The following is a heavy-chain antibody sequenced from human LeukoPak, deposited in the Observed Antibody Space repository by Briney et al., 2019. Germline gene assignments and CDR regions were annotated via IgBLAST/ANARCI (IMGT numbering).Heavy chain of an antibody. D-gene: IGHD3-9*01. CDR3: ARDGVLRHFDWQHYFDY. CDR2: ISSSGSTK. Sequence: GGSLRLSCAASGFTFSDYYMFWIRQAPGKGLEWVSYISSSGSTKYYADSVKGRFTISRDNAKNSLYLQMNSLRAEDTAVYYCARDGVLRHFDWQHYFDYWGQGTLVTVSS. V-gene: IGHV3-11*01. J-gene: IGHJ4*02. CDR1: GFTFSDYY.